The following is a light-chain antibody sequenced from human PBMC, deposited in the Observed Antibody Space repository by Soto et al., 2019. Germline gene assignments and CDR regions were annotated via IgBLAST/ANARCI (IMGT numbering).Light chain of an antibody. CDR1: QSVSDSY. J-gene: IGKJ2*01. CDR2: AS. V-gene: IGKV3-20*01. Sequence: EIVLTQSPGTLSLSPGERATLSCRASQSVSDSYLAWYQQKPGQAPRLLIYASSRATGIPDRFSGSGSGTDFTLTISRLEPEDFAVYYCQHYGSSHTFGQGTKLEIK. CDR3: QHYGSSHT.